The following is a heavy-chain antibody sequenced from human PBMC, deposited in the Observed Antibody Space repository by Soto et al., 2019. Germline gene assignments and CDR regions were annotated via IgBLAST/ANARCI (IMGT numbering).Heavy chain of an antibody. CDR1: GGSVSSRSHY. CDR2: IIDGGRT. Sequence: QLQLLESGPGLVKPSETLSLICTVSGGSVSSRSHYWVWIRQPPGKGLEWISSIIDGGRTYYNPSIRSRLTRSLDTAKNHCSLNLKSVTAADTAVYYCAKHLGNYGDWAFDSWGQGNMVTVST. V-gene: IGHV4-39*01. CDR3: AKHLGNYGDWAFDS. J-gene: IGHJ4*02. D-gene: IGHD2-21*01.